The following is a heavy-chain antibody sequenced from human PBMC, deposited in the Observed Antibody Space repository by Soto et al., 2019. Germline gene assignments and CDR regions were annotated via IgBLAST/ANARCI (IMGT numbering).Heavy chain of an antibody. V-gene: IGHV3-30*03. Sequence: QVQLVESGGGVVQPGRSLRLSCAASGFTFSSHGMHWVRQAPGKGLEWLAVISYHGGNQFYTNSVKGRFTISRDNSMNTLSLQMNDLRAEDTAIYYCARDFDNRGFFLYYFDLWGQGTLVTVSS. CDR3: ARDFDNRGFFLYYFDL. J-gene: IGHJ4*02. D-gene: IGHD3-22*01. CDR1: GFTFSSHG. CDR2: ISYHGGNQ.